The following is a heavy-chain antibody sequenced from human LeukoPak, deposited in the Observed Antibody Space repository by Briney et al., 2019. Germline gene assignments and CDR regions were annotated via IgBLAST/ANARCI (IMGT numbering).Heavy chain of an antibody. J-gene: IGHJ4*02. V-gene: IGHV3-21*01. CDR2: ISSGSSYI. CDR1: GFTFSDNN. D-gene: IGHD3-10*01. CDR3: VIGSGLFDY. Sequence: GGSLRLSCAASGFTFSDNNMNWVYQAPGKGLEWVSSISSGSSYIYYADSVKGRFTISRDNTKYSLYLQMNSLRAEDTAAYYCVIGSGLFDYWGQGTLVTVSS.